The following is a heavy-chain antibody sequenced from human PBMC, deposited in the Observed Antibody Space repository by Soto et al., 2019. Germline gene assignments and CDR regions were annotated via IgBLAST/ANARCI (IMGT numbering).Heavy chain of an antibody. Sequence: SETLSLTCTVSGGSISSYYWSWIRQPPGKGLEWIGYIYYSGSTNYNPSLKSRVTISVDTSKNQFSLKLSSVTAADTAVYYCARDPERLGGGSYDYWGQGTLVTVSS. D-gene: IGHD1-26*01. V-gene: IGHV4-59*01. CDR3: ARDPERLGGGSYDY. CDR2: IYYSGST. CDR1: GGSISSYY. J-gene: IGHJ4*02.